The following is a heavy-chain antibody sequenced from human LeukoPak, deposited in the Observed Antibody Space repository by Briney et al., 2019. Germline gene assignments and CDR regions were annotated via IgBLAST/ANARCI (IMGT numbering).Heavy chain of an antibody. J-gene: IGHJ5*02. V-gene: IGHV1-8*03. D-gene: IGHD1-26*01. CDR3: ARGSKVAVGAVADL. CDR2: MNPNSGNT. Sequence: GASVKVSCKASGYTFTSYDINWVRQATGQGLEWMGWMNPNSGNTGYAQKFQGRVTITRNTSISTAYMELSSLRSEDTAVYYCARGSKVAVGAVADLWGQGTLVTVSS. CDR1: GYTFTSYD.